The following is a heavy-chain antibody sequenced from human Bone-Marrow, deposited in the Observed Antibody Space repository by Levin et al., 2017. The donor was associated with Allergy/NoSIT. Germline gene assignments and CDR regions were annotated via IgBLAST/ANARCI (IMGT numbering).Heavy chain of an antibody. CDR3: AKDGRMAERGAQPFDN. J-gene: IGHJ4*02. CDR1: GFAFSSYG. Sequence: GGSLRLSCVASGFAFSSYGMNWVRQAPGKGLEWVSIISNDGDNKYYADAVKGRFTISRDNSKNTLYLQMNSLRTEDTAVYFCAKDGRMAERGAQPFDNWGQGTLVTVSS. D-gene: IGHD1-1*01. V-gene: IGHV3-30*18. CDR2: ISNDGDNK.